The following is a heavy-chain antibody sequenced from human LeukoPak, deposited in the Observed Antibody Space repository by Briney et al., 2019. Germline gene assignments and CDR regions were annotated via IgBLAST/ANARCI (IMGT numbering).Heavy chain of an antibody. D-gene: IGHD3-22*01. J-gene: IGHJ4*02. CDR3: ARDPYDSSGYYFDY. CDR1: GFTFSSYG. Sequence: GGSLRLSCAASGFTFSSYGMHWVRQAPGKGLEWVAVIWYDGSNKYYADSVKGRFTISRDNSKNTLYLQMNSLRAEDTAVYYCARDPYDSSGYYFDYWGQGTLVTASS. CDR2: IWYDGSNK. V-gene: IGHV3-33*01.